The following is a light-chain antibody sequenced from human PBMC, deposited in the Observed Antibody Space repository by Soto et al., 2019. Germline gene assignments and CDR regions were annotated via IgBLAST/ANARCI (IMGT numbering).Light chain of an antibody. J-gene: IGLJ1*01. CDR3: SSYTTSSTQV. CDR1: SSDVGGYNF. V-gene: IGLV2-14*01. Sequence: QSALTQPASVPGSPGQSITISCTGTSSDVGGYNFVSWYQQYPGKAPKLMIYDVSYRPSGVSNRFSGSKSANTASLTISGLQAEDEADYYCSSYTTSSTQVFGTGTKLTVL. CDR2: DVS.